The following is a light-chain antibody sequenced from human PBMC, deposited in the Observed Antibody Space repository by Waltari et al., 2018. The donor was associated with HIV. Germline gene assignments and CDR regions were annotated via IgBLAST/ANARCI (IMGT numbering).Light chain of an antibody. J-gene: IGKJ5*01. CDR2: GAS. CDR1: QSISSN. CDR3: QQYNNWHT. V-gene: IGKV3-15*01. Sequence: VMTQPPAPVSVSPGKRATLSCSASQSISSNLAWYQHKPGQAPRLLIYGASTRATGIPARFSGSGSGTEFILSISSLQSEDFAVYFCQQYNNWHTFGQGTRLEI.